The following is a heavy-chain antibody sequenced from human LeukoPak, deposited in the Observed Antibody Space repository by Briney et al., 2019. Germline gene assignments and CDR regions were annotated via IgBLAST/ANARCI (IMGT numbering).Heavy chain of an antibody. D-gene: IGHD3-22*01. Sequence: ASVKVSCKASGYTFTSYYMHWVRQAPGQGLEWMGMINPSGGSTSYAQKFQGRVTMTRDTSTSTVYMELSSLRSEDTAVYYCARDLQAGYDSSEVLRYWGQGTLVTVSS. CDR1: GYTFTSYY. V-gene: IGHV1-46*01. J-gene: IGHJ4*02. CDR2: INPSGGST. CDR3: ARDLQAGYDSSEVLRY.